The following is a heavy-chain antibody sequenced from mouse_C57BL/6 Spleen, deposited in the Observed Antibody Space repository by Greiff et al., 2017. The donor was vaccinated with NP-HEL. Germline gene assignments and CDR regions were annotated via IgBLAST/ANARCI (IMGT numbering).Heavy chain of an antibody. CDR3: ASDYYGSPFDY. D-gene: IGHD1-1*01. CDR2: INPGSGGT. J-gene: IGHJ2*01. Sequence: VQLQQSGAELVRPGPSVKVSCKASGYAFTNYLIEWVKQRPGQGLEWIGVINPGSGGTNYNEKFKGKATLTADKSSSTAYMQLSSLTSEDSAVYFCASDYYGSPFDYWGQGTTLTVSS. CDR1: GYAFTNYL. V-gene: IGHV1-54*01.